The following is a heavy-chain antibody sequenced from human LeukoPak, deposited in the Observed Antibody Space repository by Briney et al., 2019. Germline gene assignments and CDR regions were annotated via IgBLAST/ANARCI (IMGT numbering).Heavy chain of an antibody. D-gene: IGHD3-3*01. J-gene: IGHJ6*03. CDR3: ARGKFLTYYDFWSGDYYYMDV. V-gene: IGHV4-34*01. CDR1: GGSFSGYY. CDR2: INHSGST. Sequence: SETLSLTCAVYGGSFSGYYWNWIRQPPGKGLEWIGEINHSGSTNYNPSLKSRVTISLDTSKNQFSLKLSSVTAADTAVYYCARGKFLTYYDFWSGDYYYMDVWGKGPTVTVSS.